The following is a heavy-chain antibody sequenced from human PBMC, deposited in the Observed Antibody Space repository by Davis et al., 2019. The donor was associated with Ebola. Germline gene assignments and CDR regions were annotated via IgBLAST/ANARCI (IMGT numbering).Heavy chain of an antibody. D-gene: IGHD3-3*01. CDR1: GFTVSSGY. CDR3: AKVYVLRFLEWLPEENLNGMDV. J-gene: IGHJ6*02. CDR2: IYRAGTT. Sequence: PGGSLRLSCAVSGFTVSSGYMSWVRQAPGKGLEWVSVIYRAGTTYYADSVKGRFIISRDNSKNTVYLQMNSLRAEDTAVYYCAKVYVLRFLEWLPEENLNGMDVWGQGTTVTVSS. V-gene: IGHV3-53*01.